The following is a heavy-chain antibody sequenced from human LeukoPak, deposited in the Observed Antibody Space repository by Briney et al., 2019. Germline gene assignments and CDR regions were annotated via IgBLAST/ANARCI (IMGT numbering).Heavy chain of an antibody. Sequence: SETLSLTCTVSGVSISSFYWSWIRQPPGKGLEWVGYMYYGGSPNYNPSLKSRVITSLDASKKQFSLKLNSVTTADTAVYYCARRGPDYYDSSGYYFDYWGQGSLVTVSS. CDR3: ARRGPDYYDSSGYYFDY. D-gene: IGHD3-22*01. CDR2: MYYGGSP. CDR1: GVSISSFY. J-gene: IGHJ4*02. V-gene: IGHV4-59*13.